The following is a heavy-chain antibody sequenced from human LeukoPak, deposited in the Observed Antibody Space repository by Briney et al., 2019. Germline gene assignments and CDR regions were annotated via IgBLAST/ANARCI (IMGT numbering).Heavy chain of an antibody. J-gene: IGHJ4*02. CDR1: GFTFSSYA. CDR3: AKGGGYYHTFFDY. Sequence: GGSLRLSCAASGFTFSSYAMSWVRQAPGKGLGWVSAICGSGGSTYYADSVKGRFTISRNYSKNTLYLQTNSPRAEDTAVYYCAKGGGYYHTFFDYWGQGTLVTVSS. D-gene: IGHD1-26*01. CDR2: ICGSGGST. V-gene: IGHV3-23*01.